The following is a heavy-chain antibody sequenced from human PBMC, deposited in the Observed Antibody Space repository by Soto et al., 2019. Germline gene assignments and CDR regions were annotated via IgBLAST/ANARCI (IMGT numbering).Heavy chain of an antibody. CDR3: ANCRGGHQANCYLDF. CDR1: GFTFSGYA. CDR2: ITNGGGGGR. V-gene: IGHV3-23*01. Sequence: EVQLLESGGGLVQPGRSLRLSCAASGFTFSGYAMSWVRQAPGKGLEWVSTITNGGGGGRYYAESVRGRFTISRDNSKNTLNLQMNSLRAEDTAVYYCANCRGGHQANCYLDFWGRGTLVAVSS. D-gene: IGHD2-21*01. J-gene: IGHJ2*01.